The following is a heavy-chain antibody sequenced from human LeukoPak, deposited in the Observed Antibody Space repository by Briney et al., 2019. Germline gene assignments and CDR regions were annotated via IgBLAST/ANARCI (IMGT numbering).Heavy chain of an antibody. CDR1: GFIVSSRY. CDR2: VYSNDDT. V-gene: IGHV3-53*01. CDR3: GSSTVHYYNYGMDV. Sequence: GGSLRLSCAASGFIVSSRYMSWVRQAPGKGLEWVSTVYSNDDTYYADPVKGRFSISRDKSKNTLYLQMNSLRAEDTAVYYCGSSTVHYYNYGMDVWGQGATVTVSS. J-gene: IGHJ6*02. D-gene: IGHD2-21*02.